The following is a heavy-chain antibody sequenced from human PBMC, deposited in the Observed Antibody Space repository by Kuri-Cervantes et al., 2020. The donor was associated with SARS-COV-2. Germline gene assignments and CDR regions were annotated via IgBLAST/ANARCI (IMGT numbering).Heavy chain of an antibody. CDR3: AKDIDTASVVVPAAINFDY. Sequence: SLKISCAASGFTFDDYAMHWVRQAPGKGPEWVSGISWNSGSIGYADSVKGRFTISRDNAKNSLYLQMNSLRAEDTALYYCAKDIDTASVVVPAAINFDYWGQGTLVTVSS. D-gene: IGHD2-2*02. CDR2: ISWNSGSI. J-gene: IGHJ4*02. CDR1: GFTFDDYA. V-gene: IGHV3-9*01.